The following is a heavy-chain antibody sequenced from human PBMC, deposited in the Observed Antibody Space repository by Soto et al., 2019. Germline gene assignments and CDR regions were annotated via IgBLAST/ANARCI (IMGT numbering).Heavy chain of an antibody. CDR1: GFTFSSYA. J-gene: IGHJ6*02. V-gene: IGHV3-30-3*01. CDR2: ISYDGSNK. CDR3: ARDQGGMDV. Sequence: QVQLVESGGGVVQPGRSLRLSCAASGFTFSSYAMHWVRQAPGKGLEWVAVISYDGSNKYYADSVKGRFTISRDNSKNTLYQQMNSLRAEDTAVYYCARDQGGMDVWGQGTTVTVSS.